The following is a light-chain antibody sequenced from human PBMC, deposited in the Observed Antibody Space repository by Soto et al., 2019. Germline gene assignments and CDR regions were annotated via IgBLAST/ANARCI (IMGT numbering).Light chain of an antibody. Sequence: DIQMTQSPSTLSASVGDRVTITCRASQSISSWLAWYQQKPGKAPNLLIYDASSLESGVPSRFSGSGSGTEFTLTISGLHPDDFATYYCQQYETYSRTFGQGTKVDIK. J-gene: IGKJ1*01. CDR1: QSISSW. V-gene: IGKV1-5*01. CDR2: DAS. CDR3: QQYETYSRT.